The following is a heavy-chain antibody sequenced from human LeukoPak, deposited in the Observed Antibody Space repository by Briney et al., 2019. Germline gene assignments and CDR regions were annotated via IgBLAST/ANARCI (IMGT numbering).Heavy chain of an antibody. Sequence: PGGSLRLSCAASGFIFNNYGMHWVRQAPGKGLEWVAVIWSDGSSKYYADSVKGRFTISRDNSRNMLSLQMSSLRAEDTAVYYCAREGGYCRGVTCSPYAFDIWGQGTMVTVSS. J-gene: IGHJ3*02. CDR3: AREGGYCRGVTCSPYAFDI. CDR2: IWSDGSSK. CDR1: GFIFNNYG. V-gene: IGHV3-33*01. D-gene: IGHD2-15*01.